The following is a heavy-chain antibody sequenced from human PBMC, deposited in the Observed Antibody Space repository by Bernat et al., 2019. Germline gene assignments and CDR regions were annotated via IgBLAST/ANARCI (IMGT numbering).Heavy chain of an antibody. V-gene: IGHV4-59*12. CDR1: GGSISTYS. CDR3: ARDATSTRAFDI. J-gene: IGHJ3*02. Sequence: QVQLQESGPGLVKPSETLSLTCTVSGGSISTYSWSWIRQPPGKRLEWIGYSHHSGSTYYNPSLKSRVTISVDTSKNQFSLKLSSVTAADTAVYYCARDATSTRAFDIWGQGTMVTVSS. CDR2: SHHSGST. D-gene: IGHD5/OR15-5a*01.